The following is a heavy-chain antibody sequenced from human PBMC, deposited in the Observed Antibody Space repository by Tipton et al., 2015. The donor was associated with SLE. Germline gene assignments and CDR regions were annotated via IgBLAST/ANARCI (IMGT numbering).Heavy chain of an antibody. D-gene: IGHD1-1*01. J-gene: IGHJ6*02. CDR1: GGSISGSNYY. CDR3: ARAIKELAVDMSSQYLYGMDV. V-gene: IGHV4-61*05. Sequence: TLSLTCTVSGGSISGSNYYWDWIRQPPGKGLEWIGYVYHSGSTNYNPSLKSRVTISLDTSKNQFYVNLRSVSAADTAVYFCARAIKELAVDMSSQYLYGMDVWGQGTTVTVSS. CDR2: VYHSGST.